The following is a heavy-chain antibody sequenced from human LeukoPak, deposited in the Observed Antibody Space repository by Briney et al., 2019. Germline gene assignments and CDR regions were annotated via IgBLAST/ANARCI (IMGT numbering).Heavy chain of an antibody. J-gene: IGHJ4*02. D-gene: IGHD2-2*01. CDR1: GFTFSSFA. V-gene: IGHV3-7*01. CDR2: IRQDGSDK. CDR3: ARDGGSAMPFDY. Sequence: GRSLRLSREASGFTFSSFAMHWVRQSPGKGLEWVANIRQDGSDKYYVDSVKGRFTISRDNAKNSLYLQMNSLRAEDTAVYYCARDGGSAMPFDYWGQGTLVTVSS.